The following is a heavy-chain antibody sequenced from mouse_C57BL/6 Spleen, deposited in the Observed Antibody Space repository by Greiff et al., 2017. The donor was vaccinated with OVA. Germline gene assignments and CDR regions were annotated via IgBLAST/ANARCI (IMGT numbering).Heavy chain of an antibody. D-gene: IGHD1-1*01. CDR1: GYTFTSYG. CDR2: IYPRSGNT. Sequence: QVQLQQSGAELARPGASVKLSCKASGYTFTSYGISWVKQRTGQGLEWIGEIYPRSGNTYYNEKFKGKATLTADKSSSTAYMELRSLTSKDSAVYFCARSAVVAGYYFDYWGQGTTLTVSS. CDR3: ARSAVVAGYYFDY. J-gene: IGHJ2*01. V-gene: IGHV1-81*01.